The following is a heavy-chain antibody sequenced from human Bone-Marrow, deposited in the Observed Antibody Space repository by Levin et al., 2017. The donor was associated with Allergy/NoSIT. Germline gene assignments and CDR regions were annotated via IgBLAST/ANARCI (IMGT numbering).Heavy chain of an antibody. Sequence: GGSLRLSCKGSGYSFTSYWIGWVRQMPGKGLEWMGIIYPGDSDTRYSPSFQGQVTISADKSISTAYLQWSSLKASDTAMYYCARSKSDYGEGAFDIWGQGTWSPSLQ. CDR3: ARSKSDYGEGAFDI. CDR1: GYSFTSYW. V-gene: IGHV5-51*01. J-gene: IGHJ3*02. CDR2: IYPGDSDT. D-gene: IGHD4-17*01.